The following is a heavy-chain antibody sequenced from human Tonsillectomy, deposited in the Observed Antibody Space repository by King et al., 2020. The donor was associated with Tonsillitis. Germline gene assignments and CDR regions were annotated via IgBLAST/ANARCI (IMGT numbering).Heavy chain of an antibody. V-gene: IGHV5-51*01. CDR3: ARHHSIVWGSYHRLTPFSLDY. CDR1: GYRFTTYW. CDR2: IYPGDSDT. Sequence: QLVQSGAEVKKPGESLKISCKGSGYRFTTYWIGWVRQMPGKGLEWMGIIYPGDSDTRYSPSFQGQVTIPADKSISTAYLQWNSLKASDTAMYYCARHHSIVWGSYHRLTPFSLDYWGQGTLVTVSS. J-gene: IGHJ4*02. D-gene: IGHD3-16*02.